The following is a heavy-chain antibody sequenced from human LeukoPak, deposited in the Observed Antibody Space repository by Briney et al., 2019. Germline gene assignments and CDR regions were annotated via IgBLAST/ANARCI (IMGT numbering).Heavy chain of an antibody. D-gene: IGHD6-6*01. CDR1: GFSFSAYS. J-gene: IGHJ1*01. CDR3: ARGGSTSSSSHFHH. V-gene: IGHV3-21*01. Sequence: PGGSLRLSCAASGFSFSAYSMNWVRQAPGKGLEWVSSISGSSSFIYYADSVKGRFTISRDNAKNSLYLQMNSLRGEDTAVYYCARGGSTSSSSHFHHWGQGILVTVSS. CDR2: ISGSSSFI.